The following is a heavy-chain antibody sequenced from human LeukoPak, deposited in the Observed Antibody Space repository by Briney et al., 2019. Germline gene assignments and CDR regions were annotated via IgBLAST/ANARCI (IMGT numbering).Heavy chain of an antibody. CDR3: AKDPVLLWFGEPSPVFDY. V-gene: IGHV3-23*01. CDR1: GYTFSSYA. D-gene: IGHD3-10*01. J-gene: IGHJ4*02. Sequence: GGSLRLACAASGYTFSSYAMSWVRQAPGKGLEWVSATSGSGGSTYYADSVKGRFTISRDNSKNTLYLQMNSLRAEDTAVYYCAKDPVLLWFGEPSPVFDYWGQGTLVTVSS. CDR2: TSGSGGST.